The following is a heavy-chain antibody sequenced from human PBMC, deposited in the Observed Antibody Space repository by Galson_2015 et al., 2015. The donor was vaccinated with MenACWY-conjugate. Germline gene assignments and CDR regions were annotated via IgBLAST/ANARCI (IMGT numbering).Heavy chain of an antibody. CDR3: ARRGRYSSSRGIYYYGMDV. CDR2: IYPGDSDT. D-gene: IGHD6-6*01. J-gene: IGHJ6*02. Sequence: QSGAEVKKPGESLKISCKGSGYSFTSYWIGWVRQMPGKGLEWMGIIYPGDSDTRYSPSFQGQVAISADKSISTAYLQWSSLKASDTAMYYCARRGRYSSSRGIYYYGMDVWGQGTTVTVSS. CDR1: GYSFTSYW. V-gene: IGHV5-51*01.